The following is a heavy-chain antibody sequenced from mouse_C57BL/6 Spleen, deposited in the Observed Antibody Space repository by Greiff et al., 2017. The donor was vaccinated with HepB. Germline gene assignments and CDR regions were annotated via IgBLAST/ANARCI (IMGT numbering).Heavy chain of an antibody. D-gene: IGHD2-4*01. Sequence: EVKLVESGGGLVKPGGSLKLSCAASGFTFSDYGMHWVRQAPEKGLEWVAYISSGSSTIYYADTVKGRFTISRDNAKNTLFLQMTSLRSEDTAMYYCARDYDGTSYYFDYWGQGTTLTVSS. CDR3: ARDYDGTSYYFDY. J-gene: IGHJ2*01. V-gene: IGHV5-17*01. CDR2: ISSGSSTI. CDR1: GFTFSDYG.